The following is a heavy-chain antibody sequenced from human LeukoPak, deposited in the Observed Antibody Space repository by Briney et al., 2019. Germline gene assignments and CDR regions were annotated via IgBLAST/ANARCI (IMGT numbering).Heavy chain of an antibody. Sequence: SETLSLTCAVSGGSISSGGYSWSWIRQPPGKGLEWIGYIYYSGSTNYNPSLKSRVTISVDTSKNQFSLKLSSVTAADTAVYYCASGIVVVVAATRYSYYYYGMDVWGQGTTVTVSS. V-gene: IGHV4-61*08. CDR1: GGSISSGGYS. CDR3: ASGIVVVVAATRYSYYYYGMDV. CDR2: IYYSGST. J-gene: IGHJ6*02. D-gene: IGHD2-15*01.